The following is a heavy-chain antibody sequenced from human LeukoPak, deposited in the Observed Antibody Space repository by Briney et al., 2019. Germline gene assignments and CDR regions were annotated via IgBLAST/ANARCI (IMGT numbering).Heavy chain of an antibody. CDR2: IGRSSGST. J-gene: IGHJ4*02. V-gene: IGHV3-23*01. CDR3: AKIPRFYFDRTGDFDY. CDR1: GFTFSSHA. Sequence: GGSLRLSCAASGFTFSSHAMSWVRQAPGKGLEWVSTIGRSSGSTYYADSVKGRFTISRDNSKNTLYLEMNSLRAEHTAVYYCAKIPRFYFDRTGDFDYWGQGTLVTVSS. D-gene: IGHD3-22*01.